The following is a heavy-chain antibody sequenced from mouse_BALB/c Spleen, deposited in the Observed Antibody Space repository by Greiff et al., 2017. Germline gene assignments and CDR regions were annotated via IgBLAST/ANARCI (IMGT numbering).Heavy chain of an antibody. CDR2: IRNKANGYTT. CDR1: GFTFTDYY. Sequence: EVKLMESGGGLVQPGGSLRLSCATSGFTFTDYYMSWVRQPPGKALEWLGFIRNKANGYTTEYSASVKGRFTISRDNSQSILYLQMNTLRAEDSATYYCARDGYRHYAMDDWGQGTSVTVSS. CDR3: ARDGYRHYAMDD. V-gene: IGHV7-3*02. D-gene: IGHD2-14*01. J-gene: IGHJ4*01.